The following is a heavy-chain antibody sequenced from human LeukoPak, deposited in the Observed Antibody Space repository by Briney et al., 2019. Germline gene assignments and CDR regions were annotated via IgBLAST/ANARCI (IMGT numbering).Heavy chain of an antibody. J-gene: IGHJ4*02. CDR3: ERLWDSSGFFGY. D-gene: IGHD3-22*01. CDR2: IQKDGSEK. Sequence: GGSLRLSCVASGFTFSNYWMSWVRQAPGKGLEWVANIQKDGSEKHYVASVEGRFTISRDNAENSLFLQLNSLRVGDTAVYYCERLWDSSGFFGYWGQGALVTVSS. V-gene: IGHV3-7*01. CDR1: GFTFSNYW.